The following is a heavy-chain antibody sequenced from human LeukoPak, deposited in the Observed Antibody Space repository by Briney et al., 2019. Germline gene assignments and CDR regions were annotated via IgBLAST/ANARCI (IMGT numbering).Heavy chain of an antibody. Sequence: ASVKVSCKASGGTFSSYAISWVRQAPGQGLEWMGWISGYNGNTKYVQKLQGRVTMTRDTSTTTAYMELRSLRSDDTAVYYCARALEGELEPLSDYWGQGTLVTVSS. CDR3: ARALEGELEPLSDY. CDR1: GGTFSSYA. V-gene: IGHV1-18*01. D-gene: IGHD1-26*01. CDR2: ISGYNGNT. J-gene: IGHJ4*02.